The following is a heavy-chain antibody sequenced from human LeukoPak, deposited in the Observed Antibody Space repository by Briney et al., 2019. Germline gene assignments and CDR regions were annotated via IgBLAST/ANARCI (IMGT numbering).Heavy chain of an antibody. CDR1: GFTFSDYG. V-gene: IGHV3-33*06. CDR3: AKDGDAYTEFYYYYMDV. Sequence: GGSLRLSCAASGFTFSDYGLHWVRQAPGEGLEWVALIWHDGSNKYYADSVMGRFTISRDNSKNTVYLQMNSLRAEDTAMYYCAKDGDAYTEFYYYYMDVWGNGTTVTVSS. J-gene: IGHJ6*03. D-gene: IGHD5-24*01. CDR2: IWHDGSNK.